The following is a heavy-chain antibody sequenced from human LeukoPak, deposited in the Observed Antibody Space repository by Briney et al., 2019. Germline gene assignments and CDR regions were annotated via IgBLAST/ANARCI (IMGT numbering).Heavy chain of an antibody. CDR2: IYHNGST. V-gene: IGHV4-4*02. D-gene: IGHD6-19*01. CDR1: GGSLGSSNW. Sequence: SETLSLTCAVSGGSLGSSNWWTWVRQPPGRGLEWIGQIYHNGSTNYNPSLKSRVTISLDTSKNQFSLKLSSVTAADTAVYYCASLRRGSGWYSLGEWFDPWGQGTLVTVSS. CDR3: ASLRRGSGWYSLGEWFDP. J-gene: IGHJ5*02.